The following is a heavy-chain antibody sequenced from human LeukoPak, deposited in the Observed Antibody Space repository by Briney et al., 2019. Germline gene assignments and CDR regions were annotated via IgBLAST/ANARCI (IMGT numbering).Heavy chain of an antibody. CDR3: ARTRVVTRGGYWYFDV. Sequence: PGGSLRLSCATSGFGFTAHWMSWVRQAPGKRLEWVANIKHDGSEKYYVDSVKGRFTISRDYAKDSVYLQMNSLRVDDTAVYYWARTRVVTRGGYWYFDVWGRGTLVTVSS. D-gene: IGHD2-21*02. CDR2: IKHDGSEK. J-gene: IGHJ2*01. V-gene: IGHV3-7*01. CDR1: GFGFTAHW.